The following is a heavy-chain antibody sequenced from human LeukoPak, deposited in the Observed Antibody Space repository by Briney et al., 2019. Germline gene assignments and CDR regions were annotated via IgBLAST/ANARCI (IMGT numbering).Heavy chain of an antibody. V-gene: IGHV4-4*07. CDR1: GGSISSYY. D-gene: IGHD1-26*01. J-gene: IGHJ4*02. CDR2: IYTSGST. Sequence: NPSETLSLTCTVSGGSISSYYWSWIRQPAGKGLEWIGRIYTSGSTNYNPSLKSRVTMSVDTSKNQFSLKLSSVTATDTAVYYCATDNAQWELPYWGQGTLVTVSS. CDR3: ATDNAQWELPY.